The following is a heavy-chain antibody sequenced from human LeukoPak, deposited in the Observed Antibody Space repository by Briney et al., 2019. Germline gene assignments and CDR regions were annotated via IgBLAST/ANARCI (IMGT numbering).Heavy chain of an antibody. D-gene: IGHD6-19*01. CDR1: GGAFSGYY. J-gene: IGHJ4*02. CDR3: ARGLRYSSGWYNY. Sequence: PSETLSLTCAVYGGAFSGYYWSWIRQPPGEGGEWSGEINHSGSTNYNPSLKSRVTISVDTSKNQFSLKLSSVTAADTAVYYCARGLRYSSGWYNYWGQGTLVTVSS. V-gene: IGHV4-34*01. CDR2: INHSGST.